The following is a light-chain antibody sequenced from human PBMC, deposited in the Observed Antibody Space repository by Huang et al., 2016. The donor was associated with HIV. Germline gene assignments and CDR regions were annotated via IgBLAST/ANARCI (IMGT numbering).Light chain of an antibody. J-gene: IGKJ2*01. V-gene: IGKV3-15*01. CDR3: QHYTT. Sequence: ILMTQSPATLSVSPGERVTVSCRASQSLNTNLAWYYQKPGQAPRLLSYGASTRANDIPARVSGTGSGTEFTLTISSLQSEDFAVYYCQHYTTFGQGTRLEIK. CDR2: GAS. CDR1: QSLNTN.